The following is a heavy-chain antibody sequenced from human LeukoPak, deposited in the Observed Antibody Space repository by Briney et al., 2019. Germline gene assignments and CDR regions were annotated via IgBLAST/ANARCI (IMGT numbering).Heavy chain of an antibody. CDR1: GYTLTELS. V-gene: IGHV1-24*01. D-gene: IGHD3-22*01. Sequence: ASVKASCKVSGYTLTELSMHWVRQAPGKGLEWMGGFDPEDGETIYAQKFQGRVTMTEDTSTDTAYMELSSLRSEDTAVYYCATILSDYDSSGYLGAFDIWGQGTMVTVSS. CDR2: FDPEDGET. J-gene: IGHJ3*02. CDR3: ATILSDYDSSGYLGAFDI.